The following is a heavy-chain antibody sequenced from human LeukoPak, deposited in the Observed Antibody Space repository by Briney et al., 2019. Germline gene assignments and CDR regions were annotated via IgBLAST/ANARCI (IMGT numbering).Heavy chain of an antibody. V-gene: IGHV4-34*01. CDR2: INHSGST. CDR1: GGSFSGYY. Sequence: KPSETLSLTCAVYGGSFSGYYWSWIRQPPGKGLEWIGEINHSGSTNYNPSLKSRVTISVDTSKNQFSLKLSSVTAADTAVYYCARDSITMVRGVLSDYYYYYMVVWGKGTTVTVSS. D-gene: IGHD3-10*01. J-gene: IGHJ6*03. CDR3: ARDSITMVRGVLSDYYYYYMVV.